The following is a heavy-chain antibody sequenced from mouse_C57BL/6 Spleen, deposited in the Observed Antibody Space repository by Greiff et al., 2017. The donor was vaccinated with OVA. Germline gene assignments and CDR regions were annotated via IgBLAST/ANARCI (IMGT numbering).Heavy chain of an antibody. J-gene: IGHJ4*01. CDR3: ARCDYDGGGYAMDY. D-gene: IGHD2-4*01. Sequence: EVKLMESGPELVKPGASVKISCKASGYSFTDYNMNWVKQSNGKSLEWIGVINPNYGTTSYNQKFKGKATLTVDQSSSTAYMQLNSLTSEDSAVYYCARCDYDGGGYAMDYWGQGTSVTVSS. CDR1: GYSFTDYN. CDR2: INPNYGTT. V-gene: IGHV1-39*01.